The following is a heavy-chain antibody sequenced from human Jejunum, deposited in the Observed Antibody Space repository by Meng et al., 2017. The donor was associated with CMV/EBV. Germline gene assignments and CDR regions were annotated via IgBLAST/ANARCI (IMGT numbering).Heavy chain of an antibody. V-gene: IGHV3-23*01. CDR3: AKDEGAGGTTFFDH. D-gene: IGHD1-1*01. CDR2: ISASGRI. Sequence: SGFDLSKFSMSWVRQAPGKGLEWVSSISASGRIDYAASVKGRFVISRDIATTTLYLQITSLRGDDTAIYFCAKDEGAGGTTFFDHWGQGTLATVSS. CDR1: GFDLSKFS. J-gene: IGHJ4*02.